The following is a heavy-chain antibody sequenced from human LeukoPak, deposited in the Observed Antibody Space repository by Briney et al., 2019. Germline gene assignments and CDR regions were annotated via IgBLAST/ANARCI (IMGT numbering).Heavy chain of an antibody. CDR1: GYSFTNYH. J-gene: IGHJ6*02. CDR2: ITVNNGNT. CDR3: ARVHGSGNYYGVDV. V-gene: IGHV1-18*01. D-gene: IGHD3-10*01. Sequence: ASVKVSCKASGYSFTNYHITWVRQAPGQGLEWMGWITVNNGNTNYAQRLQGRVTMTTDTSTSTAYLELRSLRSDDTAVYYCARVHGSGNYYGVDVWGQGTTVTVSS.